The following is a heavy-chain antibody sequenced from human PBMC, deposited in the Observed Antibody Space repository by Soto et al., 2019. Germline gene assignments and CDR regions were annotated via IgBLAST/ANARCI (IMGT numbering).Heavy chain of an antibody. CDR2: IYPGDSDT. Sequence: GESLQISCKGSGYSFTSYWIGWVRQMPGKGLEWMGIIYPGDSDTRYSPSFQGQVTISADKSISTAYLQWSSLKASDTAMYYCASSSGGRSSDYYYGMDVWGQGTTVTVSS. V-gene: IGHV5-51*01. CDR1: GYSFTSYW. CDR3: ASSSGGRSSDYYYGMDV. D-gene: IGHD2-15*01. J-gene: IGHJ6*02.